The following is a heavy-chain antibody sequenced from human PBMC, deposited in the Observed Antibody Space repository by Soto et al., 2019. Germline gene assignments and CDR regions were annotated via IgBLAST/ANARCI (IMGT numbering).Heavy chain of an antibody. CDR2: INAGNGNT. J-gene: IGHJ4*02. D-gene: IGHD3-22*01. Sequence: ASVKVSCKASGYTFTSYGISWVRQAPGQMLEWMGWINAGNGNTKYSQNFQGRVTITRDTSASTAYMELSSLRSEDTAVYFCARENYFYDSTGYPQYYFDYWGQGTPVTVSS. CDR1: GYTFTSYG. V-gene: IGHV1-3*01. CDR3: ARENYFYDSTGYPQYYFDY.